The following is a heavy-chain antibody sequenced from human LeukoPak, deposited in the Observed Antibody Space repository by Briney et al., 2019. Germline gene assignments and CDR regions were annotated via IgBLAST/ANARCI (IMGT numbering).Heavy chain of an antibody. CDR1: GFTFGSYA. CDR3: AKDGFKDYYGSGSYYRGMDV. V-gene: IGHV3-23*01. D-gene: IGHD3-10*01. J-gene: IGHJ6*02. CDR2: ISGSGGST. Sequence: GGSLRLSCAASGFTFGSYAMSWVRQAPGKGLEWVSAISGSGGSTDYAESVKGRFTISRDNSKNTLYLQMNSLRAEDTAVYYCAKDGFKDYYGSGSYYRGMDVWGQGTTVTVSS.